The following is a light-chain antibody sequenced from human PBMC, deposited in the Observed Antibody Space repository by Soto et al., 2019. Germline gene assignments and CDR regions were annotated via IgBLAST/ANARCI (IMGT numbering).Light chain of an antibody. V-gene: IGLV2-23*01. CDR3: CSYAGSSPLYV. J-gene: IGLJ1*01. CDR2: EGN. CDR1: GSDIAGYNY. Sequence: QSVLTQPASVSGSLGQSITISCTGTGSDIAGYNYISWYQQLPGKAPKLMIYEGNKRPSGVSNRFSGSKSGKTASLTISGLQAEDEGTYYCCSYAGSSPLYVFGTGTKLTVL.